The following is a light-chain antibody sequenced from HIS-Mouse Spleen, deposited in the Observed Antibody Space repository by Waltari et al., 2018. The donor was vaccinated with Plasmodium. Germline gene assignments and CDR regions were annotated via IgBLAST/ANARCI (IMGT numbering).Light chain of an antibody. CDR3: CSYAGSSTFV. V-gene: IGLV2-23*03. J-gene: IGLJ3*02. CDR2: EGS. Sequence: QSALTQPRSVSGSPGQSVTISCTGTSSDVGGYNYVSWYQQHPGKAPKRMIYEGSKRPSGVSNRFSGSKSGNTASLTISGLQAEDEADYYCCSYAGSSTFVFGGGTKLTVL. CDR1: SSDVGGYNY.